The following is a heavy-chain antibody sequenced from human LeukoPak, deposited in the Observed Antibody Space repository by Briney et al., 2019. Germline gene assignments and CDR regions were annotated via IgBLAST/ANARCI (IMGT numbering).Heavy chain of an antibody. CDR1: GFTFSSFA. Sequence: GGSLRLSCAASGFTFSSFAMSWVRQAPGKGLEWVSDITGSGGSTYYADSVKGRFTISRDNSKNTLYLQMNSLRVEDTAVYYCAKDSGVSDIHVFDYWGQGTLVTVSS. CDR3: AKDSGVSDIHVFDY. CDR2: ITGSGGST. D-gene: IGHD3-9*01. J-gene: IGHJ4*02. V-gene: IGHV3-23*01.